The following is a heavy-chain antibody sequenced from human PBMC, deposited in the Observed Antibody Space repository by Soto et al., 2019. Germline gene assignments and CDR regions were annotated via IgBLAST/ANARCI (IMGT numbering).Heavy chain of an antibody. CDR1: GFTFSSYS. V-gene: IGHV3-21*01. J-gene: IGHJ6*02. CDR3: GRDPYIVVVGGDYYGMDV. D-gene: IGHD2-2*01. CDR2: ISSSSSYI. Sequence: EVQLVESGGGLVKPGGSLRLSCAASGFTFSSYSMNWVRQAPGKGLEWVSSISSSSSYIYYADSVKGRFTISRDNAKNSLYLQMNSLRAEDTAVYYCGRDPYIVVVGGDYYGMDVWGQGTTVTVSS.